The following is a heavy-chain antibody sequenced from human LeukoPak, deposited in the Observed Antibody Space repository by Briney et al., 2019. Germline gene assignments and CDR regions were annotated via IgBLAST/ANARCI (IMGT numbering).Heavy chain of an antibody. V-gene: IGHV3-7*01. CDR3: ARDWFLVGY. CDR2: IKQDGSEK. J-gene: IGHJ4*02. Sequence: GGSLRLSCAASGFTFSSYWMSWVRQAPGKGLEWVAIIKQDGSEKYYVDSVKGRFTISGDNAKTSLYLQMNSLRVEDTAVYYCARDWFLVGYWGQGTLVTVSS. CDR1: GFTFSSYW. D-gene: IGHD3-10*01.